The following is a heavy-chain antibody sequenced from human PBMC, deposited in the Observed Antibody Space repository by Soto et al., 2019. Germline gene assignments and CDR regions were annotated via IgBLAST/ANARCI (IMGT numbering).Heavy chain of an antibody. J-gene: IGHJ5*02. Sequence: QVTLKESGPVLVKPTETLTLTCTVSGFSLSNARMGVSWIRQPPGKALEWLAHIFSNDEKSYSTSLKSRLTTXKXXSKSQGVLTMTNMDPVDTATYYCARIEADLAWFDPWGQGTLVTVSS. CDR1: GFSLSNARMG. V-gene: IGHV2-26*01. D-gene: IGHD6-25*01. CDR2: IFSNDEK. CDR3: ARIEADLAWFDP.